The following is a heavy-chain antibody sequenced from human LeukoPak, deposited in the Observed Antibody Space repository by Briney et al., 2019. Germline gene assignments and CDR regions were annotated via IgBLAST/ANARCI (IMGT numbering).Heavy chain of an antibody. CDR1: GGSITSDY. J-gene: IGHJ6*02. V-gene: IGHV4-59*08. CDR3: ARRSRNPRGYYGMDV. Sequence: SETLSLTCTVSGGSITSDYWSWIRQPPGKGLEWIGDIYYSGSTNYNPSLKSRVTISVDTSKNQFSLKLSSVTAADTAVYYCARRSRNPRGYYGMDVWGQGTTVTVSS. CDR2: IYYSGST. D-gene: IGHD1-14*01.